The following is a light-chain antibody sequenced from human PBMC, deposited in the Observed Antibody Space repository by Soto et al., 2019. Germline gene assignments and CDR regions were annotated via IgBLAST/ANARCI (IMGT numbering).Light chain of an antibody. CDR2: GAS. V-gene: IGKV3-15*01. Sequence: EIVLTQSPGTLSLSTGEGATLSCRASQSISSNLAWYQQKPGQAPRLLIYGASSRATGIPVRFSGSGSGTEFTLTISSLQSEDFAVYYCQQYNNWPLTFGQGTRLEIK. CDR3: QQYNNWPLT. CDR1: QSISSN. J-gene: IGKJ5*01.